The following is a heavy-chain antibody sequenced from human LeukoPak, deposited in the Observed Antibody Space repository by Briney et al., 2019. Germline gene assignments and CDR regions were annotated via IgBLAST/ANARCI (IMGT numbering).Heavy chain of an antibody. Sequence: SETLSLTCAVYGGSFSGYYWSWIRQPPGKGLEWIGYIYYSGSTNYNPSLKSRVTISVDTSKNQFSLKLSSVTAADTAVYYCARDLGYSGYDRYYYYGMDVWGQGTTVTVSS. V-gene: IGHV4-59*01. CDR2: IYYSGST. J-gene: IGHJ6*02. CDR1: GGSFSGYY. D-gene: IGHD5-12*01. CDR3: ARDLGYSGYDRYYYYGMDV.